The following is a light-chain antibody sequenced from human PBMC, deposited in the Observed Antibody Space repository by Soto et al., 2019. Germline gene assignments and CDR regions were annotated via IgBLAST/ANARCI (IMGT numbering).Light chain of an antibody. V-gene: IGLV2-14*01. CDR1: SSDVGGYNY. Sequence: QSALTQPASVSGSPGQSITISCTGTSSDVGGYNYVSWYQQHPGKAPKLMIYEVSNRPSGVSNRFSGSKSGNTDSLTISGLQGDDEVGYYCSSYTRSSTPNVFGTGTKLTVL. CDR3: SSYTRSSTPNV. CDR2: EVS. J-gene: IGLJ1*01.